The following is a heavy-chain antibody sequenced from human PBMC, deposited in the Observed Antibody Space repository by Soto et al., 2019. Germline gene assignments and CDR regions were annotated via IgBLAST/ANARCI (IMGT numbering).Heavy chain of an antibody. D-gene: IGHD6-13*01. Sequence: GGSLRLSCAASGFTFSSYWMHWVRQAPGKGLVWVSRINSDGSSTNYADSVKGRFTISRDNGKNTLYLQMNSLRAEDTAVYYCAFSKAAAGPFDYWGQGTLVTVSS. V-gene: IGHV3-74*01. CDR1: GFTFSSYW. J-gene: IGHJ4*02. CDR2: INSDGSST. CDR3: AFSKAAAGPFDY.